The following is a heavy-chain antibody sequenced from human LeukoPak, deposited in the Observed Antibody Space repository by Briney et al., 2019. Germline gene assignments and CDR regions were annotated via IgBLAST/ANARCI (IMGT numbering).Heavy chain of an antibody. D-gene: IGHD6-19*01. Sequence: APVTVSCKASGDTFTEYAMHWVRQAPGQRLEWMGWINAGNGATKYSQKFQGRFTITRDTSASTAYMALSSLTSEDTTIYYCARGRWSSSGWYYFDYWGQGTQVTVSS. V-gene: IGHV1-3*01. CDR2: INAGNGAT. J-gene: IGHJ4*02. CDR1: GDTFTEYA. CDR3: ARGRWSSSGWYYFDY.